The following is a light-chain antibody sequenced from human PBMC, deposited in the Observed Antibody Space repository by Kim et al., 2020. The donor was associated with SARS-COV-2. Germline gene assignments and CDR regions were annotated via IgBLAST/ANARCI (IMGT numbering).Light chain of an antibody. J-gene: IGKJ1*01. Sequence: SVYLGERATLSCRASQSVSTNLAWFQQKPGQAPSLLIYSASTRATGIPARFSGSGSGTEFTLTISSLQSEDFAVYYCQQYNTWWTFGQGTKVDIK. CDR1: QSVSTN. CDR2: SAS. V-gene: IGKV3-15*01. CDR3: QQYNTWWT.